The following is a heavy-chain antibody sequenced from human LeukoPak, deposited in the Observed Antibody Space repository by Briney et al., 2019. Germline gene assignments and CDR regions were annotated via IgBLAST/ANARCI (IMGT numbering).Heavy chain of an antibody. CDR2: ISTYNGNT. V-gene: IGHV1-18*04. CDR1: GYTFTGYY. CDR3: ARAVFRVGTYGYYFNY. J-gene: IGHJ4*02. D-gene: IGHD3-10*02. Sequence: ASVKVSCKASGYTFTGYYMHWVRQAPGQGLEWMGWISTYNGNTNYAQNLQGRVTMTTDTSTSIAYMELRSLRSDDTAVYYCARAVFRVGTYGYYFNYWGQGTLVTVSS.